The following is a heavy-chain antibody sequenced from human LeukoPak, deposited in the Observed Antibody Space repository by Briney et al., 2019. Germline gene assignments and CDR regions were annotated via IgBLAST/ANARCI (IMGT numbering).Heavy chain of an antibody. CDR1: GGSISSYY. J-gene: IGHJ5*02. Sequence: SETLSLTCTVSGGSISSYYWSWIRQPPGKGLEWIGYIYYSGSTNYNPSLKSRVTISVDTSKNQFSLKLSSVTAADTAVYYCARGSGVRGVRESADTWGQGTLVTVSS. V-gene: IGHV4-59*01. CDR2: IYYSGST. CDR3: ARGSGVRGVRESADT. D-gene: IGHD3-10*01.